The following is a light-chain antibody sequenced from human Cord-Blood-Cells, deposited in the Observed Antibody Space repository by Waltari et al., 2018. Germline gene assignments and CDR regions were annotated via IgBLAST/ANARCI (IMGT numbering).Light chain of an antibody. CDR1: QSVSSN. Sequence: EIVMTQSPATLSVSPGERATLSCRASQSVSSNLAWYQQKPGQAPSLLIYGASTRATSIPARFSGSGSGTEFTLTMSSLQSEDFAVYYCQQYNNWPLTFGGGTKVEIK. V-gene: IGKV3-15*01. CDR2: GAS. CDR3: QQYNNWPLT. J-gene: IGKJ4*01.